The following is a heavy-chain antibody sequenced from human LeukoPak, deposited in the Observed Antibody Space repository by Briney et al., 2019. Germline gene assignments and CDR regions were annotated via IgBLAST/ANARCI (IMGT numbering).Heavy chain of an antibody. CDR3: ARDQRGYGDSTGASKWIDP. CDR2: ISPYNGNT. Sequence: GASVKVSCKASGYTFTRYGINWVRQAPGQGLEWMGWISPYNGNTKHAEKVQGRVTITTDTSTSTAYMELRSLNSDETAVYYCARDQRGYGDSTGASKWIDPWGQGTLVTVSS. D-gene: IGHD4-17*01. J-gene: IGHJ5*02. V-gene: IGHV1-18*01. CDR1: GYTFTRYG.